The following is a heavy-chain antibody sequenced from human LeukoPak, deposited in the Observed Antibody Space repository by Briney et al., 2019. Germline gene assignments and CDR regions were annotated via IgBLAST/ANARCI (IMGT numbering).Heavy chain of an antibody. V-gene: IGHV3-23*01. CDR1: GFPFSSYA. J-gene: IGHJ6*04. CDR3: AIGAGIDV. CDR2: ISGSGGST. Sequence: GGSLRLSCCASGFPFSSYAMRSVRQAPGKGLGWVSAISGSGGSTYYADSVKGRFTISRDNSKNTLYLQMNSLRAEDTAGYYCAIGAGIDVWGKGTTVTVSS.